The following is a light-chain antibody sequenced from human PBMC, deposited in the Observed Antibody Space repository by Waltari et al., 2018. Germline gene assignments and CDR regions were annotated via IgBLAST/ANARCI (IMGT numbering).Light chain of an antibody. CDR1: GSTIVAYNY. CDR3: SSYAGSNYLV. CDR2: EVT. V-gene: IGLV2-8*01. J-gene: IGLJ2*01. Sequence: SPLTQPPSASGSPGQSVPISCPETGSTIVAYNYVSWYQQHPGKAPKFIIFEVTKRPSGVPDRFSGSKSGITASLTISGLQPEDEADYYCSSYAGSNYLVFGGGTKLTVL.